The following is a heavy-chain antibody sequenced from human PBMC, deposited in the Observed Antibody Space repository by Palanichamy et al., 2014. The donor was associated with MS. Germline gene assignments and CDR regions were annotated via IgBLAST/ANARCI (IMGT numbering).Heavy chain of an antibody. D-gene: IGHD3-10*01. CDR1: GYTFIRFG. CDR3: ARESATMVRGFLLNYGMDV. J-gene: IGHJ6*02. CDR2: ISADNGIT. Sequence: QVQLLQSGAEVKRPGASVKVSCKASGYTFIRFGIAWVRQAPGQGLEWMGWISADNGITKYAQNLQGRLTMTTDRSTDTVYMELTSLRSDDTAVYYCARESATMVRGFLLNYGMDVWGQGTAVTVSS. V-gene: IGHV1-18*04.